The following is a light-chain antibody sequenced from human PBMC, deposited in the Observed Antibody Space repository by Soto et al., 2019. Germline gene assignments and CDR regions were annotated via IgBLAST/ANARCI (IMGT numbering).Light chain of an antibody. CDR1: QSTSSH. J-gene: IGKJ1*01. CDR2: AAS. CDR3: QPSYSSPRT. Sequence: DIQMTQSPSSLSASVGDRVTITCRASQSTSSHLNWYQQKPGKAPKRRIYAASTWQRGVPCRFRGSGSGTDSTFTISSLQPEYIAIYYGQPSYSSPRTFGQGTRVEIK. V-gene: IGKV1-39*01.